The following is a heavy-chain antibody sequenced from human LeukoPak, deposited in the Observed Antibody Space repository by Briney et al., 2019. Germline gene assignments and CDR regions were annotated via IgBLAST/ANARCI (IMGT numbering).Heavy chain of an antibody. J-gene: IGHJ4*01. Sequence: ASVKVSCKASGYTFTSFGVRWVRPAPGQGPEWMGWISPYNDNTNYAQKFQGRVTLTTDTSTSTAYMELRSLTSDDTAVYYCAREPSGLLFDYWGQGTLVTVSS. V-gene: IGHV1-18*01. CDR2: ISPYNDNT. D-gene: IGHD6-25*01. CDR3: AREPSGLLFDY. CDR1: GYTFTSFG.